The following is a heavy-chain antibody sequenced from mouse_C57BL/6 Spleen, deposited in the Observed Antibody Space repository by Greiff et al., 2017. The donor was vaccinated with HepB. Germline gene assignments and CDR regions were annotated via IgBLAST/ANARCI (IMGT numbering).Heavy chain of an antibody. V-gene: IGHV1-42*01. CDR3: ALYSIYYYAMDY. J-gene: IGHJ4*01. Sequence: VQLKESGPELVKPGASVKISCKASGYSFTGYYMNWVKQSPEKSLEWIGEINPSTGGTTYNQKFKAKATVTVDKSSSTAYMQLQSLTSEDSAVYYCALYSIYYYAMDYWGPGTSVTVSS. D-gene: IGHD2-5*01. CDR2: INPSTGGT. CDR1: GYSFTGYY.